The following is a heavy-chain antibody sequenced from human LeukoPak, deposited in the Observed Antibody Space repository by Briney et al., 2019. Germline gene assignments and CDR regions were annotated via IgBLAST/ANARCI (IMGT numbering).Heavy chain of an antibody. V-gene: IGHV3-7*04. J-gene: IGHJ4*02. CDR3: ARGSSAPRSSAPSY. CDR2: IKQDGSEK. Sequence: GGSLRLSCAASGFSFSNYWMTWVRQAPGKGLEWVANIKQDGSEKYYVDSVKDRFTISRDNAKNTLYLQMNSLRAEDTAVYYCARGSSAPRSSAPSYWGQGTLVTVSS. D-gene: IGHD2-15*01. CDR1: GFSFSNYW.